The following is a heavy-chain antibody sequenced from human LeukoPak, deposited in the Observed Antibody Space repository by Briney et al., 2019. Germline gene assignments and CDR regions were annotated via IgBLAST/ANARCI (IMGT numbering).Heavy chain of an antibody. D-gene: IGHD4-17*01. J-gene: IGHJ4*02. CDR3: ARGAATTDFDY. CDR2: INHSGST. CDR1: GRSFTGYY. V-gene: IGHV4-34*01. Sequence: SETMSLTCAVYGRSFTGYYSSWNSQPPGKGLEWIGEINHSGSTNYNPSLKSRVTISVDTSKNQFSLKLSSVTAADTAVYYCARGAATTDFDYWGQGTLVTVSP.